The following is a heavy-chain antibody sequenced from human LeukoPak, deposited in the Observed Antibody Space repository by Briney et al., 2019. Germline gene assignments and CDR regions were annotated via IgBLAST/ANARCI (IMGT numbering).Heavy chain of an antibody. CDR3: ARAWGYTSGASRFDY. V-gene: IGHV3-23*01. Sequence: GGSLRLSCAASGFTFSNYAMNWVRQAPGKGLEWVSAISGSGGSTYYADSVKGRFTISRDNVKNSLYLQMNSLRAEDTALYYCARAWGYTSGASRFDYWGQGTLVTVSS. CDR2: ISGSGGST. D-gene: IGHD5-18*01. CDR1: GFTFSNYA. J-gene: IGHJ4*02.